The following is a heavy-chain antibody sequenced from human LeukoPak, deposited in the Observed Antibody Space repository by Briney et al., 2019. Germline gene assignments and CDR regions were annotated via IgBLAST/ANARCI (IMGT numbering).Heavy chain of an antibody. CDR1: GFPFQSYW. J-gene: IGHJ4*02. CDR2: INADGSDK. CDR3: MPGRGY. V-gene: IGHV3-7*01. Sequence: GGSLVLSCTASGFPFQSYWMNWVRQAPGKGLELVANINADGSDKYFMDSVKGRLSISRDNANNRLYLQMTSLRAEDTAVYYCMPGRGYWGQGTLVAVSS. D-gene: IGHD2-8*02.